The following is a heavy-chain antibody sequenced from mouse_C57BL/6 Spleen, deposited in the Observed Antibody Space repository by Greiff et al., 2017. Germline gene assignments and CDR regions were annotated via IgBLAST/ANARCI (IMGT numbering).Heavy chain of an antibody. CDR2: IYPGGGDT. Sequence: QVQLQQSGPELVKPGASVKLSCKASGYAFSSSWMNWVQQRPGQGLEWIGRIYPGGGDTNYTGKFKGKATLTADKTSSTAYMQLSSLTSEDSAVYYCARGGNGCPYFDYWGQGTTLTVSS. J-gene: IGHJ2*01. D-gene: IGHD2-2*01. V-gene: IGHV1-82*01. CDR3: ARGGNGCPYFDY. CDR1: GYAFSSSW.